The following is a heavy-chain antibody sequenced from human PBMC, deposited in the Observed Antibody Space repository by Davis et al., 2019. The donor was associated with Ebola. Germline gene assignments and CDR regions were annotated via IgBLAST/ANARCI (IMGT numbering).Heavy chain of an antibody. CDR3: GGGGYIAAGSA. V-gene: IGHV1-46*01. J-gene: IGHJ5*02. D-gene: IGHD6-13*01. CDR1: GYTFTSYY. Sequence: AASVKVSCKASGYTFTSYYMHWVRQAPGQGLEWMGIINPSGGSTSYAQKFQGRVTMTRDTSTSTVYMELSSLRSEDTAVYYCGGGGYIAAGSAWGQGTLVTVSS. CDR2: INPSGGST.